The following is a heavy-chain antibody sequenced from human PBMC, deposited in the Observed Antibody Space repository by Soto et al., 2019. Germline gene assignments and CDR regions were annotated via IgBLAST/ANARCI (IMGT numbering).Heavy chain of an antibody. CDR3: AREPPTVKGFSPPPFDWFDP. D-gene: IGHD4-4*01. V-gene: IGHV1-69*01. Sequence: QVQLVQSGAEVKKPGSSVKVSCKASGGTFSSYAISWVRQAPGQGLEWMGGIIPIFGTANYAQKFQGRVTITADESTSTAYMELSSLRSEDTAVYYCAREPPTVKGFSPPPFDWFDPWGQGTLSPSPQ. J-gene: IGHJ5*02. CDR1: GGTFSSYA. CDR2: IIPIFGTA.